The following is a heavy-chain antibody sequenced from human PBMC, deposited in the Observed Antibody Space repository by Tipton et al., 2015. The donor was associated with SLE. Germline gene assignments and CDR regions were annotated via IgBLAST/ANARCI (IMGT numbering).Heavy chain of an antibody. CDR1: GGSISSGSYY. D-gene: IGHD3-16*01. CDR2: IYTSGST. V-gene: IGHV4-61*09. CDR3: ARGLGGVTLHWFDP. Sequence: TLSLTCTVSGGSISSGSYYWSWIRQPAGKGLEWIGHIYTSGSTNYNPSLKSRVTISVDTSKNQFSLKLSSVTAADTAVYYCARGLGGVTLHWFDPWGQGTLVTVSS. J-gene: IGHJ5*02.